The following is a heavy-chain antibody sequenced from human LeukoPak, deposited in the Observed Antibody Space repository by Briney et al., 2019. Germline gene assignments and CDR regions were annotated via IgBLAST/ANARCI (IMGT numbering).Heavy chain of an antibody. CDR2: IYPGDSET. CDR3: ARPGRATVTRLDY. D-gene: IGHD4-17*01. CDR1: GYSFSSYR. V-gene: IGHV5-51*01. Sequence: PGESLQISCKGSGYSFSSYRIGWVRQLPGKGLEWMGIIYPGDSETRYSPSFQGQVTISADKSISTAFLQWSSLKASDTAMYYCARPGRATVTRLDYWGQGTLVTVTS. J-gene: IGHJ4*02.